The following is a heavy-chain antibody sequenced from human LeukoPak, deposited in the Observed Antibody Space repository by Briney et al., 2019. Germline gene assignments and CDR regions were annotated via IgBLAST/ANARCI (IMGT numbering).Heavy chain of an antibody. Sequence: SGPALVKLKRTLILLHTPLRFSLTTREMCVAWIRQPPGKALEWLARIDWDDDKFYSPSLKTRLTISKDTSKDQVILIMTNMAPVDTSAYYRARMTPDSPSFDYWGQGTLVTVSS. CDR1: RFSLTTREMC. V-gene: IGHV2-70*17. D-gene: IGHD2-21*01. J-gene: IGHJ4*02. CDR2: IDWDDDK. CDR3: ARMTPDSPSFDY.